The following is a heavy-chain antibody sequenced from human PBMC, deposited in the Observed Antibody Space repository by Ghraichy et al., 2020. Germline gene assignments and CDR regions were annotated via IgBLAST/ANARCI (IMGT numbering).Heavy chain of an antibody. V-gene: IGHV3-48*02. D-gene: IGHD2-2*01. CDR1: GFTFSSYS. CDR3: ARVRVVPATMPDY. J-gene: IGHJ4*02. Sequence: LSLTCAASGFTFSSYSMNWVRQAPGKGLEWVSYISSSSSTIYYADSVKGRFTISRDNAKNSLYLQMNSLRDEDTAVYYCARVRVVPATMPDYWGQGTLVTVSS. CDR2: ISSSSSTI.